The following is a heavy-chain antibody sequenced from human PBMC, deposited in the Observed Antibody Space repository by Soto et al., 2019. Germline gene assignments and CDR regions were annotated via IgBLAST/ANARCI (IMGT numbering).Heavy chain of an antibody. CDR2: INAGNGNT. CDR3: ARGPGGPDGPGDY. D-gene: IGHD2-15*01. J-gene: IGHJ4*02. Sequence: QVQLVQSGAEVKKPGASVKVSCKASGYTFTSYDMQWVRQAPGQRLEWMGWINAGNGNTKYSQKFQGRVTITRDTPASTANMELSSLRSEDTAVYYCARGPGGPDGPGDYWGQGTLVTVSS. CDR1: GYTFTSYD. V-gene: IGHV1-3*01.